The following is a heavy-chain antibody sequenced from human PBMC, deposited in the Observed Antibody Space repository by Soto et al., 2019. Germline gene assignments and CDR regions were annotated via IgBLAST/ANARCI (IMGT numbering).Heavy chain of an antibody. D-gene: IGHD6-6*01. CDR3: AKDIRRIAARPSDAFDI. Sequence: EVQLLESGGGLVQPGGSLRLSCAASGFTFSSYAMSWVRQAPGKGLEWVSAISGSGGSTYYADSVKGRFTISRDNSKNTLYLQMNSLRAEDTAVYYCAKDIRRIAARPSDAFDIWGQGTMVTVSS. CDR2: ISGSGGST. V-gene: IGHV3-23*01. CDR1: GFTFSSYA. J-gene: IGHJ3*02.